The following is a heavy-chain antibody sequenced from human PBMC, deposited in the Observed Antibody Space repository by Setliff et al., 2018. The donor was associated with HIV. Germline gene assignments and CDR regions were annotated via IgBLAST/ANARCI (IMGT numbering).Heavy chain of an antibody. D-gene: IGHD4-17*01. CDR3: ARVQMAYAAFDV. J-gene: IGHJ3*01. V-gene: IGHV4-59*01. CDR2: IYFTGSS. CDR1: GGSISTYY. Sequence: KTSETLSLTCTVSGGSISTYYWSWIRQPPGKGLERIGSIYFTGSSDNNPSLKSRVTLSVDTSKHQFSLKLSSVTAADTAVYYCARVQMAYAAFDVWGQGTMVTVSS.